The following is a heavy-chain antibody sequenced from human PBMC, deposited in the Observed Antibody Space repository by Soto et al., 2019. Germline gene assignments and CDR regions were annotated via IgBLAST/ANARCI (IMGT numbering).Heavy chain of an antibody. Sequence: PGGSLRLSCAASGFTFSGYSMNWVRQAPGKGLEWVSYISSSSSTIYYADSVKGRFTISRDNAKNSLYLQMNSLRAEDTAVYYCARGRAGYSSGWFDAFDIWGQGTMVTVSS. CDR2: ISSSSSTI. D-gene: IGHD6-19*01. CDR3: ARGRAGYSSGWFDAFDI. J-gene: IGHJ3*02. CDR1: GFTFSGYS. V-gene: IGHV3-48*01.